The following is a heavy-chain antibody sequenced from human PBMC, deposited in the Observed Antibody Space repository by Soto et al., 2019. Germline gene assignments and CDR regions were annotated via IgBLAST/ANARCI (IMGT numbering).Heavy chain of an antibody. V-gene: IGHV4-59*01. J-gene: IGHJ4*02. CDR1: GGSISSYY. CDR2: IYYSGST. D-gene: IGHD3-10*01. Sequence: SETLSLTCTVSGGSISSYYWSWIRQPPGKGLEWIGYIYYSGSTNYNPSLKSRVTISVDTSKNQFSLKLSSVTAADTAVYYCAGSPDPVYGSGSYLIFDYWGQGTLVTVSS. CDR3: AGSPDPVYGSGSYLIFDY.